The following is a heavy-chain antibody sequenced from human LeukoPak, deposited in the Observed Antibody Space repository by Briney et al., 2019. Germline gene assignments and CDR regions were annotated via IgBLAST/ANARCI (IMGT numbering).Heavy chain of an antibody. Sequence: GGSLRLSCAASGLTFSSYSMNWVRQAPGKGLEWVSSISSSSSYIYYADSVKGRFTISRDNAKNSLYLQMNSLRSEDTAVYYCAREGIAAARYYYYMDVWGKGTTVTVSS. CDR1: GLTFSSYS. J-gene: IGHJ6*03. CDR3: AREGIAAARYYYYMDV. CDR2: ISSSSSYI. V-gene: IGHV3-21*04. D-gene: IGHD6-13*01.